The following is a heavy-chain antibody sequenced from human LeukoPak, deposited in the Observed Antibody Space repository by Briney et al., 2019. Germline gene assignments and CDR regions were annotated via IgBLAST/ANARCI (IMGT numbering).Heavy chain of an antibody. CDR2: IDWDDDK. Sequence: SGPTLVNPTQTLTLTCTFSGFSLSTSGMYVSWIRQPPGKALEWLALIDWDDDKYYSTSLKTRLTISKDTSKNQVVLTVTNMDPVDTATYYCARTRYNWKGGAFDIWGQGTMVPVSS. D-gene: IGHD1-1*01. CDR1: GFSLSTSGMY. J-gene: IGHJ3*02. V-gene: IGHV2-70*01. CDR3: ARTRYNWKGGAFDI.